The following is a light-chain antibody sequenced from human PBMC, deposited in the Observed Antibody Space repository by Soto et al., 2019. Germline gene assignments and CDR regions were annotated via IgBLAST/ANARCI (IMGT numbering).Light chain of an antibody. J-gene: IGLJ3*02. Sequence: QSALTQPRSVSGSPGQSVTISCTGTSSDVGGYNYVSWYQQYSGKAPKLMIYDVSKRPSGVPDRFSGSKSGNTASLTISGLQAEDEADYYFCSYAGSYTWVFGGGTKVTVL. V-gene: IGLV2-11*01. CDR2: DVS. CDR3: CSYAGSYTWV. CDR1: SSDVGGYNY.